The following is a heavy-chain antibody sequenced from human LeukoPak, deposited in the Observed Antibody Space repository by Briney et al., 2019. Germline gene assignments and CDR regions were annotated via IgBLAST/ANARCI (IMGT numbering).Heavy chain of an antibody. CDR1: GGSFSGYS. CDR2: IYYSGST. V-gene: IGHV4-59*01. J-gene: IGHJ4*02. D-gene: IGHD3-10*01. Sequence: PSETLSLTCAVYGGSFSGYSWTWIRQPPGKGLEWIGYIYYSGSTNYNPSLKSRVTISVDTSKNQFSLKLSSVTAADTAVYYCARVCRDYYGSGSYCWDYWGQGTLVTVSS. CDR3: ARVCRDYYGSGSYCWDY.